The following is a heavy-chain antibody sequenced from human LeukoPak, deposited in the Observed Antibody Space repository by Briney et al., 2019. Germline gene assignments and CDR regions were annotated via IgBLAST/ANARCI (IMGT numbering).Heavy chain of an antibody. CDR2: INPSGGST. J-gene: IGHJ6*03. CDR1: GYTFTSYY. V-gene: IGHV1-46*01. D-gene: IGHD5-24*01. CDR3: ARGGRWLQLNAPHYYYYYYMDV. Sequence: ASVKVSCKASGYTFTSYYMHWVRQAPGQGLEWMGIINPSGGSTSYAQKFQGRVTMTRDMSTSTVYLELSSLRSEDTAVYYCARGGRWLQLNAPHYYYYYYMDVWGKGTTVTMSS.